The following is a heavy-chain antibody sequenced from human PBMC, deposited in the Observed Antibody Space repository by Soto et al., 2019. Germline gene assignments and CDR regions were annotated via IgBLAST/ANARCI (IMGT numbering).Heavy chain of an antibody. J-gene: IGHJ4*02. D-gene: IGHD1-26*01. CDR3: ARAIGYSNNN. CDR1: GFTFIDYY. Sequence: PGGSLRLSCAASGFTFIDYYMSWIRQAPGKGPEWVSYISSSSSYTNYADSVKGRFTISRDNAKNSLYLQMNSLRAEDTAVYYCARAIGYSNNNWGQGTLVTVSS. CDR2: ISSSSSYT. V-gene: IGHV3-11*06.